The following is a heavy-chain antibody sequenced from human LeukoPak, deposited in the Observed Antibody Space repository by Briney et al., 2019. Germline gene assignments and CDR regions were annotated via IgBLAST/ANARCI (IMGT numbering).Heavy chain of an antibody. V-gene: IGHV3-30*18. CDR3: TQGNGGATGSFFDS. CDR1: GLTFSRWG. CDR2: IYSDGSNK. J-gene: IGHJ4*02. D-gene: IGHD1-26*01. Sequence: GGSLRLSCAASGLTFSRWGMHWVRQAPGSGLEWVAVIYSDGSNKFYADSVKGRFTISGDNSRKMLFLQMGRLGREDTATYYCTQGNGGATGSFFDSWGQGTVVTVSS.